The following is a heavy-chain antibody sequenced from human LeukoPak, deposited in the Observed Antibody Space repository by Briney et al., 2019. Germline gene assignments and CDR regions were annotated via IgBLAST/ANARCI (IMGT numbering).Heavy chain of an antibody. D-gene: IGHD4-17*01. V-gene: IGHV3-74*01. Sequence: GGSLRLSCAASGFIFSSYWMRWVRHAPGKGLAWVSRINTDGSSTSYPDSVKGRFTISRDNGDNSLYLQMKSLRADDTGVYYCARGAVTGYYMDVWGKGTTVTISS. CDR2: INTDGSST. CDR3: ARGAVTGYYMDV. CDR1: GFIFSSYW. J-gene: IGHJ6*03.